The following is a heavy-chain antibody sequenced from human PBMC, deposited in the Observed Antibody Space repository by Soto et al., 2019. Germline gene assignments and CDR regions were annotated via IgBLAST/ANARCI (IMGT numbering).Heavy chain of an antibody. J-gene: IGHJ4*02. CDR1: GFNFKTDS. Sequence: EVQLVESGGGLVQPGGSLRLSCAASGFNFKTDSMNWVRQAPGKGLEWVSYISETSIAIDYRDSVKGRFTISRDNARNPLYLQMNSLRDEDTAVYYCATLQLGREEIFDSWGQGTLVTVSS. V-gene: IGHV3-48*02. CDR3: ATLQLGREEIFDS. CDR2: ISETSIAI. D-gene: IGHD1-1*01.